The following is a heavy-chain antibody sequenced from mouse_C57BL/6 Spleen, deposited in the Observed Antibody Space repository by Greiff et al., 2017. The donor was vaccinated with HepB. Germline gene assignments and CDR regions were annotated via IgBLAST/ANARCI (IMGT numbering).Heavy chain of an antibody. CDR2: ISSGSSTI. Sequence: EVKLVESGGGLVKPGGSLKLSCAASGFTFSDYGMHWVRQAPEKGLEWVAYISSGSSTIYYADTVKGRVTISRDNAKNTLFLQMTSLRSEDTTMYYCARQGGYYVYWYFDVWGTGTTVTVSS. J-gene: IGHJ1*03. V-gene: IGHV5-17*01. D-gene: IGHD2-3*01. CDR1: GFTFSDYG. CDR3: ARQGGYYVYWYFDV.